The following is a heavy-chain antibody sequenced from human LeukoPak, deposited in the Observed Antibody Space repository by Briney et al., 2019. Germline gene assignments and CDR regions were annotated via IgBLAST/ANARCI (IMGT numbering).Heavy chain of an antibody. Sequence: PGGSLRLSCTASGFSFSSYRMYWVRQAPGKGLVWVSRINGDGGSTTYADSVKGRFTISRDNAKNTLYLQMNSLRAEDTAVYYCARAQVGATPPYVDYWGQGTLVTVS. D-gene: IGHD1-26*01. CDR1: GFSFSSYR. V-gene: IGHV3-74*03. J-gene: IGHJ4*02. CDR3: ARAQVGATPPYVDY. CDR2: INGDGGST.